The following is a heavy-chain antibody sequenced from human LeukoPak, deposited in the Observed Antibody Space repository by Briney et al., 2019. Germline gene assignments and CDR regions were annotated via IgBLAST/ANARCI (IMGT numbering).Heavy chain of an antibody. CDR3: ARDGTQWSFDY. Sequence: GASVKVSCKASGGTFSSYAISWVRQAPGQGLEWMGGIIPIFGTANYAQKFQGRVTITRDTPATTAYMELSSLRSEDTAVYYCARDGTQWSFDYWGQGTLVIVSS. V-gene: IGHV1-69*05. J-gene: IGHJ4*02. CDR2: IIPIFGTA. CDR1: GGTFSSYA. D-gene: IGHD2-15*01.